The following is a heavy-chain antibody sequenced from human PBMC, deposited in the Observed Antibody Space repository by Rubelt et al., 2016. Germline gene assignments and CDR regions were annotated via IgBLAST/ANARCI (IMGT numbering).Heavy chain of an antibody. CDR1: GFTFSSYA. V-gene: IGHV3-23*01. Sequence: EVQLLESGGGLVQPGGSLRLSCAASGFTFSSYAMSWVRQAPGKGLEWVSAISGSGGSTYHADSVKGRFTISRDNSKNTLYLQMNSLRAEDTAVYYCARALITDDGFDIWGQGTMVTVSS. CDR3: ARALITDDGFDI. CDR2: ISGSGGST. J-gene: IGHJ3*02.